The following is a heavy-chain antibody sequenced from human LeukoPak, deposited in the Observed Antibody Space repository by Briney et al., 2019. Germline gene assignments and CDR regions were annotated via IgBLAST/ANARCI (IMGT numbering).Heavy chain of an antibody. CDR1: GYTFTDRY. J-gene: IGHJ4*02. Sequence: ASVKVSCKTSGYTFTDRYVHWLRLVPGQGPEGMGWINPKSGGTQFAMQFRGRVTMNTDPSITTVYMDLRSLVSDDTAVYYCVREGSNQMGSIHFDLWGQGTLLTVSS. V-gene: IGHV1-2*02. D-gene: IGHD5-24*01. CDR2: INPKSGGT. CDR3: VREGSNQMGSIHFDL.